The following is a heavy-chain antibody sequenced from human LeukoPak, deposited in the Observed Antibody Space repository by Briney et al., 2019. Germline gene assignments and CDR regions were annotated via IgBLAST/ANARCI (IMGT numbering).Heavy chain of an antibody. D-gene: IGHD3-22*01. J-gene: IGHJ3*01. V-gene: IGHV3-53*01. Sequence: GSLRLSCAASGFTVSDNYMNWVRQAPGKGLEWVSVIYSGGSTYYVDSVKGRFTISRDNSKTTLYLQMNSLRAEDTAVYYCARDYSRRDALDLWGQGTMVTVSS. CDR2: IYSGGST. CDR3: ARDYSRRDALDL. CDR1: GFTVSDNY.